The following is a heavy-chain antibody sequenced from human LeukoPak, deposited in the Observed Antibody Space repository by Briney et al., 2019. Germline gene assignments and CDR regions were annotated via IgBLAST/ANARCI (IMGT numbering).Heavy chain of an antibody. D-gene: IGHD3-3*01. CDR2: MNPNSGNT. Sequence: WASVKVSCKASGYTFTSYDINWVRQATGQGLEWMGWMNPNSGNTGYAQKFQGRVTITRNTSISTAYMELSSLRSEDTAVYYCARAYYDFWSGYRSYYMDVWGKGTTVTVSS. J-gene: IGHJ6*03. V-gene: IGHV1-8*03. CDR3: ARAYYDFWSGYRSYYMDV. CDR1: GYTFTSYD.